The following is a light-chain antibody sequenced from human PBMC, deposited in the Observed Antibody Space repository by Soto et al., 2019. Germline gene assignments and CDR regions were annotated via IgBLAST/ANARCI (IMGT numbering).Light chain of an antibody. V-gene: IGLV2-14*01. Sequence: QSALTQPASVSGSPGQSITISCTGTSSDVGGYNFVSWYQQHPGKAPKLMIYEVTNRPSGVSNRFSGSKSGNTASLTISGLQAEDEADYYCCSYTTSSTRVLFGGGTKVTVL. J-gene: IGLJ2*01. CDR1: SSDVGGYNF. CDR3: CSYTTSSTRVL. CDR2: EVT.